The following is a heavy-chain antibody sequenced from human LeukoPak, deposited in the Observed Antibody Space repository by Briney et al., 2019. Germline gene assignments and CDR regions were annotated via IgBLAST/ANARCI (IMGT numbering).Heavy chain of an antibody. Sequence: SETLSLTCTGSGDSISPYYWSWIRQPPGKGLEWIAYIHYSGSTTYNPSLKSRVTISVDTSQNQFSLRLTSLTAADTALYYCARAVPTSQYYYMDVWGKGTAVTISS. CDR3: ARAVPTSQYYYMDV. CDR2: IHYSGST. V-gene: IGHV4-59*01. J-gene: IGHJ6*03. D-gene: IGHD6-19*01. CDR1: GDSISPYY.